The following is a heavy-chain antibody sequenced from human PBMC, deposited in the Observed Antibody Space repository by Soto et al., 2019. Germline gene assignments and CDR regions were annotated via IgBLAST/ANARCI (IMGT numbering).Heavy chain of an antibody. CDR3: ARFLSGYCSSTSCYEAAPWYFDL. Sequence: GASVKVSCKASGYTFTSYDINWVRQATGQGLEWMGWMNPNSGNTGYAQKFQGRVTMTRNTSISTAYMELSSLRSEDTAVYYCARFLSGYCSSTSCYEAAPWYFDLWGRGTLVTVSS. CDR1: GYTFTSYD. V-gene: IGHV1-8*01. J-gene: IGHJ2*01. D-gene: IGHD2-2*01. CDR2: MNPNSGNT.